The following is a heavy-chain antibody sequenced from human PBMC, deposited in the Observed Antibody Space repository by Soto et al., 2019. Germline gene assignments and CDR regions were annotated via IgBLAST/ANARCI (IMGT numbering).Heavy chain of an antibody. CDR2: INPNSGGT. J-gene: IGHJ4*02. Sequence: ASVKVSCKASGYTFTGYYMHWVRQAPGQGLEWMGWINPNSGGTNYAQKLQGRVTMTRDTSISTAYMELSRLRADDTAVYYCAATWFGELWQHFDYWGQGTLVTVSS. CDR1: GYTFTGYY. CDR3: AATWFGELWQHFDY. D-gene: IGHD3-10*01. V-gene: IGHV1-2*02.